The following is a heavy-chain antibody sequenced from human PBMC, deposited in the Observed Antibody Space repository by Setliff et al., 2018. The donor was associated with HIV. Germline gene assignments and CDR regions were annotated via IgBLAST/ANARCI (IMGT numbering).Heavy chain of an antibody. J-gene: IGHJ5*02. CDR3: ARNVGGLRSAVNWFDP. D-gene: IGHD4-17*01. V-gene: IGHV4-59*08. CDR1: GVSISNYY. CDR2: INSSGST. Sequence: SETLSLTCSVSGVSISNYYWSWICQPPGKGLEWIGFINSSGSTNYNPSLKSRVTISVDKSKNQFSLKLNSVTAADAAVYYCARNVGGLRSAVNWFDPWGQGTLVTVSS.